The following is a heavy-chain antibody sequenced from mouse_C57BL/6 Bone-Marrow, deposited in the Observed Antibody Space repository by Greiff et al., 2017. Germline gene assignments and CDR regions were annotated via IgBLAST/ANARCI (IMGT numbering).Heavy chain of an antibody. CDR1: GYIFTEYT. D-gene: IGHD2-4*01. V-gene: IGHV1-62-2*01. Sequence: VKLVESGAELVKPGASVKLSCKASGYIFTEYTIHWVKQRSGQGLEWIGWFYPGSGSIKYNERFKDKATLTADKSSNTVYMELSRWKSEDSAVYFCARHERYYDYEGYFDYWGQGTTLTVSS. CDR3: ARHERYYDYEGYFDY. J-gene: IGHJ2*01. CDR2: FYPGSGSI.